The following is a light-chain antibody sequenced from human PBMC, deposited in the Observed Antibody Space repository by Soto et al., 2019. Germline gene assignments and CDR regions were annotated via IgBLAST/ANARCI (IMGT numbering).Light chain of an antibody. Sequence: EIVMTQSPATLSVSPGERATLSCRASQSVSSNLAWYQQKPGQTPKLLIYVASTSATGIPARFSGSGSGTGFTHTISRLQSEDFAVYYCQQYNVWPLTFGGGTKVEFK. CDR2: VAS. CDR1: QSVSSN. J-gene: IGKJ4*01. CDR3: QQYNVWPLT. V-gene: IGKV3-15*01.